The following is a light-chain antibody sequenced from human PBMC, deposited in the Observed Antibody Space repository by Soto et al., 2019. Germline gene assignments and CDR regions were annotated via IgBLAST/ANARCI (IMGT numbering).Light chain of an antibody. V-gene: IGKV3-20*01. CDR3: QQYSNWPPGT. CDR2: RAS. Sequence: EIVMTQSPATLSVSPGERATLSCRASQSVSSNYLAWYQQKPGQTPKVLIYRASTRATGIPDRFSGSGSGTDFTLTISRLEAEDFAVYYCQQYSNWPPGTFGQGTKVDIK. CDR1: QSVSSNY. J-gene: IGKJ1*01.